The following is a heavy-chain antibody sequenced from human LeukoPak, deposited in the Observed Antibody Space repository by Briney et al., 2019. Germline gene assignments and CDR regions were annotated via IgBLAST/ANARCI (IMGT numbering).Heavy chain of an antibody. CDR2: INPNSGGT. D-gene: IGHD2-2*01. CDR3: ARDWDESLPAALGFWFDP. Sequence: ASVKVSCKASGYTFTGYYMHWVRQAPGQGLEWMGWINPNSGGTKYAQKLQGRVTMTRDTSVSTVYMELSRLLSDDTAVYYCARDWDESLPAALGFWFDPWGQGTLVIVSS. V-gene: IGHV1-2*02. J-gene: IGHJ5*02. CDR1: GYTFTGYY.